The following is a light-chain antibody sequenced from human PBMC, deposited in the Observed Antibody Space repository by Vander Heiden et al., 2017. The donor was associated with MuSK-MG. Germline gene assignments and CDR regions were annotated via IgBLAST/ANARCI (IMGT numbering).Light chain of an antibody. CDR3: QQNRF. J-gene: IGKJ2*01. CDR1: QSISSY. Sequence: DIQMTQSPSSLSASVGDRVTITCRASQSISSYLNWYQQKPGKAPKLLIYAASSLQSGVRARFSGSGSGTDFTRTISSLQPEDFATYDGQQNRFFGQGTKLXIK. CDR2: AAS. V-gene: IGKV1-39*01.